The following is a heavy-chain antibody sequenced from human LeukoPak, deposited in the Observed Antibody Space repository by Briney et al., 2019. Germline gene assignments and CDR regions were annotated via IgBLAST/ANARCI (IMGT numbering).Heavy chain of an antibody. CDR2: IKHGGREK. Sequence: GGSPRLSCAASGFIFTNYFMSWVRQAPGKGLEWVASIKHGGREKYYVASVRGRFTISRDNTMNSLYLRMSSLRAEDTAVYYCATDRGWRTSGYYLYYFEYWGQGTLVTFSS. CDR3: ATDRGWRTSGYYLYYFEY. D-gene: IGHD3-3*01. V-gene: IGHV3-7*01. CDR1: GFIFTNYF. J-gene: IGHJ4*02.